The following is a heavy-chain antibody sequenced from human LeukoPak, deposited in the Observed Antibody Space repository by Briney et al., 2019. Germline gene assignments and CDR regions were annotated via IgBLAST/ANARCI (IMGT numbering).Heavy chain of an antibody. CDR1: GFTFSSYW. V-gene: IGHV3-7*01. CDR2: IKQDGSEK. CDR3: ARDLHYYDSSGYVF. Sequence: GGSLRLSCAASGFTFSSYWMSWVRQAPGKGLEWVANIKQDGSEKYYVDSVEGRFTISRDNAKNSLYLQMNSLRAEDTAVYYCARDLHYYDSSGYVFWGQGTLVTVSS. J-gene: IGHJ4*02. D-gene: IGHD3-22*01.